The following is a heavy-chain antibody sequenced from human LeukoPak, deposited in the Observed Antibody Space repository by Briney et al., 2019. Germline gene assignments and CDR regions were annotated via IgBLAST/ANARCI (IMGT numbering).Heavy chain of an antibody. V-gene: IGHV1-69*06. CDR2: IIPIFRTA. Sequence: SVKVSCKASGGTFNSYTISWVRQAPGQGLEWMGGIIPIFRTANYAQKFQGRVTITADKSTSTAYMELSSLSSEDTAVYYCTRDSPEYCSAGSCSLDYRGQGTLVTVSS. CDR3: TRDSPEYCSAGSCSLDY. CDR1: GGTFNSYT. J-gene: IGHJ4*02. D-gene: IGHD2-15*01.